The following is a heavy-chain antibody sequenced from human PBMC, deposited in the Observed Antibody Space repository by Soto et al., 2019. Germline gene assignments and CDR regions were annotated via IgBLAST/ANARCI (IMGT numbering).Heavy chain of an antibody. CDR3: ARNMSPARPVKRDYYDSSGYYYDAFDI. D-gene: IGHD3-22*01. J-gene: IGHJ3*02. V-gene: IGHV1-2*04. CDR2: INPNSGGT. Sequence: QVQLVQSGAEVKKPGASVKVSCKASGYTFTGYYMHWVRQAPGQGLEWMGWINPNSGGTNYAQKLQGWVTMTRDTSISTAYMERSRLRSDDTAVYYCARNMSPARPVKRDYYDSSGYYYDAFDIWGQGTMVTVSS. CDR1: GYTFTGYY.